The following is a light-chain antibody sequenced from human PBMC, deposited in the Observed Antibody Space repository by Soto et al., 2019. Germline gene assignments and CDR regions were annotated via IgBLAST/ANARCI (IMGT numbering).Light chain of an antibody. CDR1: QSISSW. CDR3: QQYNSSPYT. J-gene: IGKJ2*01. Sequence: DIQMTQSPSTLSASVGDRVTITCRASQSISSWLDWYQQKPGKAPNLLIYKASSLQSGVTSRLNGSGSGTEFPLTISSLQPYDFAPYYWQQYNSSPYTCGQETKLEIK. V-gene: IGKV1-5*03. CDR2: KAS.